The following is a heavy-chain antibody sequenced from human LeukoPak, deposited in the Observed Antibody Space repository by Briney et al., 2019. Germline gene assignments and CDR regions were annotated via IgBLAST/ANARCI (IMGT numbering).Heavy chain of an antibody. V-gene: IGHV3-15*01. D-gene: IGHD3-22*01. CDR2: IKSKTDGGTT. J-gene: IGHJ6*02. CDR3: TTPIDPAGYYYGMDV. CDR1: GFTFSNAW. Sequence: GGSLRLSCAASGFTFSNAWMSWVRQAPGKGLEWVGRIKSKTDGGTTDYAAPVKGRFTISRDDSKNTLYLQMNSLKTEDTAVYYCTTPIDPAGYYYGMDVWGQGTTVTVSS.